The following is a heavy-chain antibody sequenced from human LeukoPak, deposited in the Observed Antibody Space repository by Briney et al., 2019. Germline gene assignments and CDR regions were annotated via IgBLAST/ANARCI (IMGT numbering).Heavy chain of an antibody. CDR2: IWPDGSKK. J-gene: IGHJ4*02. CDR3: AKISSSAVPNFDD. Sequence: GGSLRLSSAASGFTFRTYAMHWVRQAPGKGLEWVAFIWPDGSKKFYADSVKGRFTISRDNSNHTLYLQMNSLRPEDTALYFCAKISSSAVPNFDDWGQGILLTVSS. D-gene: IGHD6-25*01. CDR1: GFTFRTYA. V-gene: IGHV3-30*02.